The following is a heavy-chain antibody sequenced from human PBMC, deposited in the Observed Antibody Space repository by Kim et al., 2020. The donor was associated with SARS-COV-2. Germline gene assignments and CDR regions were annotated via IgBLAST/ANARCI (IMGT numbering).Heavy chain of an antibody. V-gene: IGHV3-23*01. D-gene: IGHD2-2*01. Sequence: YADSVKGRFTISRDNSKNTLYLQMNSLRAEDTAVYYCAKEGEPAAKYGMDVWGQGTTVTVSS. CDR3: AKEGEPAAKYGMDV. J-gene: IGHJ6*02.